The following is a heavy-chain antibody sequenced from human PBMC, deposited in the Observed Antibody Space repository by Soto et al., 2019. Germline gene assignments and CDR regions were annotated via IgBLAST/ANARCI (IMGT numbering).Heavy chain of an antibody. CDR1: GGSISSYY. V-gene: IGHV4-59*01. Sequence: PSETLSLTCTVSGGSISSYYWSWIRQPPGKGLEWIGYIYYSGSTNYNPSLKSRVTISVDTSKNQFSLKLSSVTAADTAVYYCARESRSYHYYFDYWGQGTLVTVSS. J-gene: IGHJ4*02. CDR2: IYYSGST. CDR3: ARESRSYHYYFDY. D-gene: IGHD1-26*01.